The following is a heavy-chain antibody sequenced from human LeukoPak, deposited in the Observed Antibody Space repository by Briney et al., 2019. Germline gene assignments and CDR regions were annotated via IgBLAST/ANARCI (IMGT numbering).Heavy chain of an antibody. CDR1: GYTFTSYD. CDR2: MNANSGNT. Sequence: SSVKVSCKASGYTFTSYDINWVRQATGQRLEWMGWMNANSGNTGYAQKFQGRVTMTRNTSISTAYMELSSLRSEDTAVYYCARGPGSWYGGYYYYMDVWGKGTTVTVSS. V-gene: IGHV1-8*01. J-gene: IGHJ6*03. D-gene: IGHD6-13*01. CDR3: ARGPGSWYGGYYYYMDV.